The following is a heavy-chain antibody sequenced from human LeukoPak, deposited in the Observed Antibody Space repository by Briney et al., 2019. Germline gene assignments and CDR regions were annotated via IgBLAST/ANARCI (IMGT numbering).Heavy chain of an antibody. Sequence: SETLSLTCTVSGGSVSSGSYYWSWIRQPPGKGLEWIGYIYYSGSTNYNPSPKSRVTISVDTSKNQFSLKLSSVTAADTAVYYCVARGSLGGHYFDYWGQGTLVTVSS. V-gene: IGHV4-61*01. J-gene: IGHJ4*02. CDR3: VARGSLGGHYFDY. CDR2: IYYSGST. D-gene: IGHD3-10*01. CDR1: GGSVSSGSYY.